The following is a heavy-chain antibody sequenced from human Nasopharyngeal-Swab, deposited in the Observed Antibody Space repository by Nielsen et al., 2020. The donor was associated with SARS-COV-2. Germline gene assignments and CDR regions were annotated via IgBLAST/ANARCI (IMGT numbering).Heavy chain of an antibody. Sequence: GGSLRLSCAASGFTFSNYRMHWVRQAPGKGLVWVSRINGDGSSLNYADFVKGRFTISTDNAKSTLYLEMNSLRAEDTAVYYCARGRGSSTSMIGYWGRGTLVTVSS. CDR2: INGDGSSL. J-gene: IGHJ4*02. CDR3: ARGRGSSTSMIGY. V-gene: IGHV3-74*01. CDR1: GFTFSNYR. D-gene: IGHD2/OR15-2a*01.